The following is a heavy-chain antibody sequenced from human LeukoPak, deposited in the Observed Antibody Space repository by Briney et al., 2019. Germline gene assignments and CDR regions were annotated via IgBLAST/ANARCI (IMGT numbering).Heavy chain of an antibody. CDR2: INQHGSEK. Sequence: GGSLRLSCAASGDTFGRYWMSWVRQAPGKGLEWVANINQHGSEKYYGDSVKGRFTISRDNAKNSLYLQMNSLRAEDTAVYYCARVSGRFTWYFDLWGRGTLVTVSS. J-gene: IGHJ2*01. CDR1: GDTFGRYW. CDR3: ARVSGRFTWYFDL. V-gene: IGHV3-7*03.